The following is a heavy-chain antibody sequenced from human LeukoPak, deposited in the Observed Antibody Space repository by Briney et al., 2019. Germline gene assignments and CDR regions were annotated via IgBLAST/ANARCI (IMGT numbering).Heavy chain of an antibody. D-gene: IGHD3-22*01. J-gene: IGHJ3*02. V-gene: IGHV4-59*01. CDR2: IYYSGST. CDR1: GGSISSYY. Sequence: SETLSLTCTVSGGSISSYYWSWIRQPPGKGLEWFGYIYYSGSTNYNPSLKSRVTISVDTSKNQFSLKLSSVTAADTAVYYCARVPSYYDSSGYPRDAFDIWGQGTMVTVSS. CDR3: ARVPSYYDSSGYPRDAFDI.